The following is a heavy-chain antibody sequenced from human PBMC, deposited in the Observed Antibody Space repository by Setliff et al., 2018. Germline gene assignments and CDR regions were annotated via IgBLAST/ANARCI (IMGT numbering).Heavy chain of an antibody. V-gene: IGHV1-18*01. CDR3: AADGVSPMHW. J-gene: IGHJ4*02. CDR2: ISADNYKTNHLERFTGENTKT. Sequence: ASVKVSCKASGYTFTSYDINWVRQAPGQGLEWMGWISADNYKTNHLERFTGENTKTKYAQKFQGRVTMTTDTSTRTAYMELRSLRSDDTAAYYCAADGVSPMHWWGQGTRVTVSS. CDR1: GYTFTSYD. D-gene: IGHD6-13*01.